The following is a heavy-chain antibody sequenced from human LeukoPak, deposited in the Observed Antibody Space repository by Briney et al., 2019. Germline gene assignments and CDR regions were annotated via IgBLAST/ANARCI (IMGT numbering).Heavy chain of an antibody. CDR1: GYSFTSHW. V-gene: IGHV5-51*01. CDR2: IYPGDSDT. Sequence: GESLKISCKGSGYSFTSHWIGWVRQMPGKGLEWMGIIYPGDSDTRYSPSFQGQVTISADKSISTAYLQWSSLKASDTAMYYCARLEYSSSSGKAYNWFDPWGQGTLVTVSS. D-gene: IGHD6-6*01. CDR3: ARLEYSSSSGKAYNWFDP. J-gene: IGHJ5*02.